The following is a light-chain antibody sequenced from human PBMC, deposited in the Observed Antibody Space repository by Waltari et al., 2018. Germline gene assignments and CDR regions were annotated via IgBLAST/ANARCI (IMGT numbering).Light chain of an antibody. CDR3: ASCSRTSTRG. Sequence: QSALTQPASVSWSPGQSRTIPCAGPSIYLDGSEYVPWYQQQPGKAPKLMIYDVSVRPSGVSDRFSGSKSGNTASLTISGLQTDDEADYYCASCSRTSTRGFGSGTKVTVL. CDR2: DVS. V-gene: IGLV2-14*01. CDR1: SIYLDGSEY. J-gene: IGLJ1*01.